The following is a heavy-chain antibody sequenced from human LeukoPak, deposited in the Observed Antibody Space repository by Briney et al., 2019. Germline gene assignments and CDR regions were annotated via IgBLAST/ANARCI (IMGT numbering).Heavy chain of an antibody. CDR1: GGSISNYY. Sequence: PSETLSLTCTVSGGSISNYYWSWIRQPPGKGLEWVGYIYYSGSTKYNPSLKSRVTTSVDTSKNQLSLKLSSVTDADTAVYYCARVIGYCSSTSCFGYFDYWGQGTLVTVSS. J-gene: IGHJ4*02. V-gene: IGHV4-59*08. CDR3: ARVIGYCSSTSCFGYFDY. CDR2: IYYSGST. D-gene: IGHD2-2*01.